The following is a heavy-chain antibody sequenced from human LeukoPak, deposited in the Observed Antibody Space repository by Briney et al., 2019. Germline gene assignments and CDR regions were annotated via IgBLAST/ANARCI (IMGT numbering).Heavy chain of an antibody. CDR1: GGTFSSYA. Sequence: SVKVSCKASGGTFSSYAISWVRQAPGQGLEWMGGIIPIFGTANYAQKFQGRVTITADESTSTAYMELSSLRSEDTAVHYCARHSSSWYRDYFDYWGQGTLVTVSS. CDR2: IIPIFGTA. D-gene: IGHD6-13*01. V-gene: IGHV1-69*13. J-gene: IGHJ4*02. CDR3: ARHSSSWYRDYFDY.